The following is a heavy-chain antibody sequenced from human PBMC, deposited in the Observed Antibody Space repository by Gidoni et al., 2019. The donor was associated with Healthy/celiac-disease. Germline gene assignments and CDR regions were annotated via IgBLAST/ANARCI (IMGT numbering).Heavy chain of an antibody. J-gene: IGHJ5*02. CDR2: ITHSGST. D-gene: IGHD3-3*01. CDR3: ARVVRYYDFWSGYSNWFDP. CDR1: GGSFSRYY. Sequence: QVQLQQWGAGLLKPSETLSLTCAVYGGSFSRYYWRWIRQPPGKGLEWIGEITHSGSTNYNPSLQIRVTISVDTSKNQFSLKLSSVTAADTAVYYCARVVRYYDFWSGYSNWFDPWGQGTLVTVSS. V-gene: IGHV4-34*01.